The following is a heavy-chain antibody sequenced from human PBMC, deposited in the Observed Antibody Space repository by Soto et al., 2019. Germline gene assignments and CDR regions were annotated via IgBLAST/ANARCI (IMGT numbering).Heavy chain of an antibody. D-gene: IGHD4-17*01. V-gene: IGHV4-31*03. J-gene: IGHJ2*01. CDR2: IYYSGST. Sequence: QVQLQESGPGLVKPSQTLSLTCTVSGGSISSGGYYWSWIRQHPGKGLEWIGYIYYSGSTYYNPSLKSRVTISVDTSKNQFSLQLSSVTAADTAVYYCAREMTTVTTSGYFDLWGRGTLVTVSS. CDR3: AREMTTVTTSGYFDL. CDR1: GGSISSGGYY.